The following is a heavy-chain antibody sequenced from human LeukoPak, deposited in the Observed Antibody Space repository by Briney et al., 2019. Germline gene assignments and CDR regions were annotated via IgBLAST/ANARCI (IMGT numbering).Heavy chain of an antibody. CDR1: GFTFGSYS. Sequence: PGGSLRLSCAASGFTFGSYSMNWVRQAPGKGLEWVSYISSSSSSTIYYADSVKGRFTISRDNAKNSLYLQMNSLRDEDTAVYYCARDRVEKGWDGMDVWGQGTTVTVSS. V-gene: IGHV3-48*02. CDR3: ARDRVEKGWDGMDV. J-gene: IGHJ6*02. D-gene: IGHD6-19*01. CDR2: ISSSSSSTI.